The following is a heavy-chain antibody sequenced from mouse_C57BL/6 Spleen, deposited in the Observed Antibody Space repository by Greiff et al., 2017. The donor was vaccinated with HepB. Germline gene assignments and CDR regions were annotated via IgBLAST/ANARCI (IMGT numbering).Heavy chain of an antibody. V-gene: IGHV1-80*01. Sequence: VQLQQSGAELVKPGASVKISCKASGYAFSSYWMNWVKQRPGKGLEWIGQIYPGDGDTNYNGKFKGKATLTADKSSSTAYMQLSSLTSEDSAVYFCARGSTTVGFDYWGQGTTLTVSS. D-gene: IGHD1-1*01. CDR2: IYPGDGDT. CDR1: GYAFSSYW. J-gene: IGHJ2*01. CDR3: ARGSTTVGFDY.